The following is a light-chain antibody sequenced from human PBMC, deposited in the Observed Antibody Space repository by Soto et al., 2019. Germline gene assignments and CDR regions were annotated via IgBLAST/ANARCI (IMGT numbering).Light chain of an antibody. CDR1: HDIKKW. Sequence: DIQMTQSPSSVSASVGDTINITCRASHDIKKWLAWYQQKPGKAPKGLIYAASNLESGVSPRFSGSGAGTEFSLTISSLQTEDFATYFCHQASSFPYTFGPGTKVDIK. V-gene: IGKV1-12*01. CDR3: HQASSFPYT. J-gene: IGKJ3*01. CDR2: AAS.